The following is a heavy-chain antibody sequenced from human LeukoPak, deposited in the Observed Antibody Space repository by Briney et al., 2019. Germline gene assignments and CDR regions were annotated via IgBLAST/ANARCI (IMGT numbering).Heavy chain of an antibody. V-gene: IGHV3-7*01. CDR3: ASEPYGKPQLGGGDY. Sequence: PGGSLRLSCAASGFTFSSYWMSWVRQAPGEGLEWVANIKQDGSEKYYVDSVKGRFTISRDNAKNSLYLQMNSLRAEDTAVYYCASEPYGKPQLGGGDYWGQGTLVTVSS. J-gene: IGHJ4*02. CDR1: GFTFSSYW. CDR2: IKQDGSEK. D-gene: IGHD6-13*01.